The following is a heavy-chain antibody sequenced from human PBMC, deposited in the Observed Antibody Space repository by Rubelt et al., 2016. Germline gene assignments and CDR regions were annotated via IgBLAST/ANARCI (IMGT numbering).Heavy chain of an antibody. Sequence: QVQLVQSGAEVKKHGASVKVSCKASGYTFTGYYMHWVRQAPGQGLEWMGWINPNRGGTNYAQKFQGRVTMTRDTSVSTAYMELSRLTSDDTAVYYCARGNSGYDYGLDYWGQGTLVTVSS. V-gene: IGHV1-2*02. CDR1: GYTFTGYY. CDR3: ARGNSGYDYGLDY. D-gene: IGHD5-12*01. J-gene: IGHJ4*02. CDR2: INPNRGGT.